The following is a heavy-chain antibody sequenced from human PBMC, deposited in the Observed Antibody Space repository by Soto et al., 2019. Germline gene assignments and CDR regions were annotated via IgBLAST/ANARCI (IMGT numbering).Heavy chain of an antibody. Sequence: QLQLRESGPGLVKPSETLSLTCTVSGGSISGGVGGLYYWSWLRQPPGKGLEWIGYIYDSGSTYYHTSLKSRVTTAVDTSKNQFSLRLSSVTAADTVVYYCAREVIPLTTDWYFDLWGRGTLVTVSS. D-gene: IGHD4-17*01. CDR2: IYDSGST. J-gene: IGHJ2*01. CDR3: AREVIPLTTDWYFDL. CDR1: GGSISGGVGGLYY. V-gene: IGHV4-30-4*01.